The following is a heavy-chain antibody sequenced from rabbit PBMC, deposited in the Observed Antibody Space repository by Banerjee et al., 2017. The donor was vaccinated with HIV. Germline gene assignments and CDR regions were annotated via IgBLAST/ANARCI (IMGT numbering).Heavy chain of an antibody. J-gene: IGHJ4*01. Sequence: QEQLEESGGDLVKPGGSLTLTCTASGFTISTTYWICWVRQAPGKGLEWIACIDTGSSGHTDYASWAKGRFTISKTSSTTVTLQMTSLTAADTATYFCARDPPPGYNVYGYVDLWGQGTLVTV. CDR1: GFTISTTYW. CDR3: ARDPPPGYNVYGYVDL. V-gene: IGHV1S45*01. D-gene: IGHD6-1*01. CDR2: IDTGSSGHT.